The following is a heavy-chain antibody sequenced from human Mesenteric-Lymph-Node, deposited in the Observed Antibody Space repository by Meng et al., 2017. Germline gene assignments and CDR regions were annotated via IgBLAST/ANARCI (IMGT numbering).Heavy chain of an antibody. CDR3: ARGGANWDAQDRYFDL. Sequence: QQSCTRLAVPSQTLSLPLASPGDSLSINSAACNGIRHSPSRGLEWLGSTDYRSKWSIEYAVSVKSRITINSDTSKNQFFLQLNSVTPEDTAVYYCARGGANWDAQDRYFDLWGQGTLVTVSS. D-gene: IGHD7-27*01. J-gene: IGHJ4*02. V-gene: IGHV6-1*01. CDR2: TDYRSKWSI. CDR1: GDSLSINSAA.